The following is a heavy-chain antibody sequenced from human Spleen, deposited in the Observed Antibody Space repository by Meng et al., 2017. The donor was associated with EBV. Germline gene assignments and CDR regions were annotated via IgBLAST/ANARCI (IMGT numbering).Heavy chain of an antibody. CDR2: ITPYNGDT. J-gene: IGHJ2*01. V-gene: IGHV1-45*02. D-gene: IGHD1/OR15-1a*01. CDR3: ARSSLTGTDWYFDF. Sequence: MHLVQAGAEVKKPGSSVKISCKASGYTFTYRYLHWVRQAPGQALEWMGWITPYNGDTDYAQKFQDRVTITRDTSLSTTYMELTNLRSEDTAMYYCARSSLTGTDWYFDFWGRGTLVTVSS. CDR1: GYTFTYRY.